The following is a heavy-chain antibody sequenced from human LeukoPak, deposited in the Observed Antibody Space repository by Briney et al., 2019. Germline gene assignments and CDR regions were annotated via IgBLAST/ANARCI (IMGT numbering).Heavy chain of an antibody. Sequence: SAIIGSGGSTYYAASVKGRFPISRDNSKNTLYLQMNSLRAEDTAVYYCSRALTVTTTDSWGQGTLVTVSS. J-gene: IGHJ5*01. CDR2: IIGSGGST. D-gene: IGHD4-11*01. V-gene: IGHV3-23*01. CDR3: SRALTVTTTDS.